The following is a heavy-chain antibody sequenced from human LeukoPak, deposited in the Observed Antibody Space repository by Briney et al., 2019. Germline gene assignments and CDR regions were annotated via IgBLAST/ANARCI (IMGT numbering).Heavy chain of an antibody. CDR2: IKEDGSET. CDR3: ARGGPQRRDTAAY. Sequence: GGSLRLSCAASGLIFSNYWMTWVRQAPGKGLEWVANIKEDGSETYYVDSVKGRFTISRDNDKNTLYLQMNSLRAEDTAVYYCARGGPQRRDTAAYWGQGTLVTVSS. CDR1: GLIFSNYW. J-gene: IGHJ4*02. V-gene: IGHV3-7*03. D-gene: IGHD5-18*01.